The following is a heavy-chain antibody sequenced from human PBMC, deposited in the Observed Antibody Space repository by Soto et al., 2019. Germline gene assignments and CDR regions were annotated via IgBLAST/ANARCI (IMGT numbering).Heavy chain of an antibody. J-gene: IGHJ6*02. CDR1: GYTFTNYA. Sequence: ASVKVSCKASGYTFTNYAIHWVRQAPGQRLEWMGWINAGNGNTKYSQKFQGRVTITRDTSASTAYMELSSLRSEDTAVYYCARVYGDHGCYYGMDVWGQGTTVTVSS. CDR3: ARVYGDHGCYYGMDV. D-gene: IGHD4-17*01. CDR2: INAGNGNT. V-gene: IGHV1-3*01.